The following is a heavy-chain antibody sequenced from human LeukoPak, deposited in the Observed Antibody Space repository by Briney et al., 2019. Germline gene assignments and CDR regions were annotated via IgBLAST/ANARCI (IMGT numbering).Heavy chain of an antibody. V-gene: IGHV3-30*02. J-gene: IGHJ4*02. Sequence: GGSVRLSCAASGFTFSSYGMHWVRQAPGKGLAWVAFIGYDGNNKRYLDSVKGRFIISRDNSNNTLYLQMNSLRPEDTAVYAWATPVCYYYGGFDNWGQGTLVTVSS. CDR3: ATPVCYYYGGFDN. D-gene: IGHD3-22*01. CDR2: IGYDGNNK. CDR1: GFTFSSYG.